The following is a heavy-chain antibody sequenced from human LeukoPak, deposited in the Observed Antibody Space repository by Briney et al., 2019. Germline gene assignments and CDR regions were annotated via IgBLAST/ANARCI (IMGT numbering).Heavy chain of an antibody. CDR1: GFLFNTYE. CDR3: AREVGYCSSSSCYEDY. D-gene: IGHD2-2*01. CDR2: ITASGTTM. V-gene: IGHV3-48*03. J-gene: IGHJ4*02. Sequence: GGSLRLSCVASGFLFNTYEMNWVRQAPGKGLEWVSYITASGTTMYYTDSVKGRFTISRDNSKNTLFLQMNSLRAEDTAVYYCAREVGYCSSSSCYEDYWGQGTLVTVSS.